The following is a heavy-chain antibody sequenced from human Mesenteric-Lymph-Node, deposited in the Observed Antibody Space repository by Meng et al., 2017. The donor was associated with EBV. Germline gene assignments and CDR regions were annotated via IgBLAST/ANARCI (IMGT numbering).Heavy chain of an antibody. D-gene: IGHD4-11*01. CDR2: IYYRGST. Sequence: RQGPGPGLVEPSESVSLTCTASGASISRGSYYWGWIRQPPGKGLEWIGSIYYRGSTYYNPSLRSRVTISVDTSKNHFSLKLSSVTAADTAMYYCVSYDYGNYVSFDSWGQGILVTVSS. CDR1: GASISRGSYY. CDR3: VSYDYGNYVSFDS. V-gene: IGHV4-39*01. J-gene: IGHJ4*02.